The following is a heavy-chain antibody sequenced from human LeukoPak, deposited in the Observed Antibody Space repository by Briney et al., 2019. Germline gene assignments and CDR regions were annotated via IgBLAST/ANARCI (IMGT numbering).Heavy chain of an antibody. V-gene: IGHV3-30*18. CDR1: GFAFTTYG. CDR2: TSSDGSKK. CDR3: AKRSPGTYYAPPDY. Sequence: GGSLRLSCAASGFAFTTYGMHWVRQAPGKGLEWVAVTSSDGSKKDYADSVKGRFTISRDNSKNTLFLQMNSLRAEDTAVYYCAKRSPGTYYAPPDYWGQGTLVTVSS. J-gene: IGHJ4*02. D-gene: IGHD3-10*01.